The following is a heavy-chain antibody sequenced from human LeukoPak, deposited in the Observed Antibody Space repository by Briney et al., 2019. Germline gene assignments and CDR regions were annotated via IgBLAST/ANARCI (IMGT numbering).Heavy chain of an antibody. J-gene: IGHJ4*02. CDR1: GGSISSSSYY. Sequence: SETLSLTCTVSGGSISSSSYYWGWIRQPPGKGLEWIGSIYYSGSTYYNPSLKSRVTISVDTSKNQFSLKLSSVTAADTAVYYCARERLEYYDFWSGYYSAPFDYWGQGTLVTVSS. D-gene: IGHD3-3*01. V-gene: IGHV4-39*07. CDR2: IYYSGST. CDR3: ARERLEYYDFWSGYYSAPFDY.